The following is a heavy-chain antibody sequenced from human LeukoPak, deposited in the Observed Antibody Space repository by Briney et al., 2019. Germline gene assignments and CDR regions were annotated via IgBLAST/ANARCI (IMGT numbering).Heavy chain of an antibody. D-gene: IGHD2-21*01. J-gene: IGHJ4*02. V-gene: IGHV4-4*07. CDR1: GVSVTTSY. Sequence: SETLTLTCTVSGVSVTTSYWSWIRQSAGEGLEWIGPVYISGDTKYNPSLRSQVIMSVDASKNHFSLNLRSVTAADTAVYYCARLIAEVGGGTNYFDTWGQGTLVTVSS. CDR2: VYISGDT. CDR3: ARLIAEVGGGTNYFDT.